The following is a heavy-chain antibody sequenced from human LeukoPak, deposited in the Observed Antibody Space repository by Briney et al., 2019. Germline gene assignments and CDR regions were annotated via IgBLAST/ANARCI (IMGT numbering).Heavy chain of an antibody. CDR2: VYPGGST. V-gene: IGHV3-66*01. J-gene: IGHJ3*02. D-gene: IGHD4-17*01. CDR3: ARVVVEQGRSDAFDI. Sequence: GGSLRLSCAASGFTVSTHYMSWVRQAPGTGLEWVSVVYPGGSTYYADSVKARFTMSRDNTRNTMYLQVNSLRAEDTAVYYCARVVVEQGRSDAFDIWGQGTLVTFSS. CDR1: GFTVSTHY.